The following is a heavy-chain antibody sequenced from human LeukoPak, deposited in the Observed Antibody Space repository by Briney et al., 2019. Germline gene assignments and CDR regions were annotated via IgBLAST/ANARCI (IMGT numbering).Heavy chain of an antibody. J-gene: IGHJ4*02. Sequence: ASVKVSCKASGGTFSSYAISWVRQAPGQGLEWIGRIIPIFGTANYAQKFQGRVTITTDESTSTAYMELSSLRSEDTAVYYCAREPIVGATTEFYFDYWGQGTLVTVSS. CDR1: GGTFSSYA. V-gene: IGHV1-69*05. D-gene: IGHD1-26*01. CDR2: IIPIFGTA. CDR3: AREPIVGATTEFYFDY.